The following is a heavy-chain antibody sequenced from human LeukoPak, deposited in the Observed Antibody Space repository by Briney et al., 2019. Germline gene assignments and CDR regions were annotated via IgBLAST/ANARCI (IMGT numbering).Heavy chain of an antibody. J-gene: IGHJ4*02. D-gene: IGHD3-22*01. Sequence: GGSLRLSCAASGFIFSNYWMHWVRQAPGKGLEWVSTIYTGGNTYYAASVKGRFTISRDFSKNTVFLHMNSLRAEDTAMYYCARGDDSGYYDYFDYWGQGALVTVSS. CDR2: IYTGGNT. V-gene: IGHV3-53*01. CDR1: GFIFSNYW. CDR3: ARGDDSGYYDYFDY.